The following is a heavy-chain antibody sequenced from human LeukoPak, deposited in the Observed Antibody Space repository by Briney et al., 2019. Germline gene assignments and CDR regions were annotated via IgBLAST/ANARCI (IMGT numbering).Heavy chain of an antibody. J-gene: IGHJ4*02. CDR3: ARWRRCSGGSCYPSN. V-gene: IGHV1-2*02. CDR2: INPNSGGT. Sequence: ASVKVSCKASGYTFTGYYMHWVRQAPGQGLEWMGWINPNSGGTNYAQKFQGRVTVTRDTSISTAYMELSRLRSDDTAVYYCARWRRCSGGSCYPSNWGQGTLVTVSS. D-gene: IGHD2-15*01. CDR1: GYTFTGYY.